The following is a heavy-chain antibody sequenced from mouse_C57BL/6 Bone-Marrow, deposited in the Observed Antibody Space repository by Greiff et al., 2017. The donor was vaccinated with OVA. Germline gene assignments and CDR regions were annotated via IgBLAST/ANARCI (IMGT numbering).Heavy chain of an antibody. CDR2: IHPNSGST. CDR3: AYYYGSSYTRFYYFDY. CDR1: GYTFTSYW. J-gene: IGHJ2*01. D-gene: IGHD1-1*01. Sequence: QVQLQQPGAELVKPGASVKLSCKASGYTFTSYWMHWVKQRPGQGLEWIGMIHPNSGSTNYNEKFKSKATLTVDKSSSTAYMQLSSLTSEDSAVYYCAYYYGSSYTRFYYFDYWGQGTTLTVSS. V-gene: IGHV1-64*01.